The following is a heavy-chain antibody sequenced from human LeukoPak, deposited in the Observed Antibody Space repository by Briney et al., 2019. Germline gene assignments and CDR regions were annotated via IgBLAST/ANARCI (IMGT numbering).Heavy chain of an antibody. D-gene: IGHD5-12*01. J-gene: IGHJ4*02. Sequence: GGSLRLSCAASGLSFSSYAMTWVRQTPGKGLEWVSAITASGGTTYYADSVKGRSTISRDNSKNTLYLQMNSLRAEDTAIYYCAKDGGVVATIGGGFDYWGQGTLVTVSS. CDR3: AKDGGVVATIGGGFDY. CDR1: GLSFSSYA. V-gene: IGHV3-23*01. CDR2: ITASGGTT.